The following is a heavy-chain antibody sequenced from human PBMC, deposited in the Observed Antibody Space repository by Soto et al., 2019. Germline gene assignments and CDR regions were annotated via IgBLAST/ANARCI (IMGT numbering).Heavy chain of an antibody. CDR2: IKQDGSEK. J-gene: IGHJ6*02. D-gene: IGHD6-19*01. CDR1: GFTFSSYW. V-gene: IGHV3-7*03. CDR3: ARGAVAGPFYYYYGMDV. Sequence: GGSLRLSCAASGFTFSSYWMSWVRQAPGKGLEWVANIKQDGSEKYYVDSVKGRFTISRDNAKNSLYLQMNSLRAEDTAVYYCARGAVAGPFYYYYGMDVWGQGTTVTSP.